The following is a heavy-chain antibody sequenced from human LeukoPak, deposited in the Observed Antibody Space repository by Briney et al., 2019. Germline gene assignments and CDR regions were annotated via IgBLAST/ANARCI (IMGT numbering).Heavy chain of an antibody. CDR2: LWYDGSNK. D-gene: IGHD3-10*01. CDR1: GFTFSRYA. V-gene: IGHV3-33*08. J-gene: IGHJ4*02. Sequence: GGSLRLSCAASGFTFSRYALHWVRQAPGKGLEWVAVLWYDGSNKYYADSVKGRFTISRDNSKKMLFLQMNSLRAEDTAVYYCARDSGGFQLNFDYWGQGTLVTVSS. CDR3: ARDSGGFQLNFDY.